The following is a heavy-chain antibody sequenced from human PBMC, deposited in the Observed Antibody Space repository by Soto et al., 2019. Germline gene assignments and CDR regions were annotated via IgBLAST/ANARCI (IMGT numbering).Heavy chain of an antibody. J-gene: IGHJ3*02. CDR1: GFSFSTSGVG. Sequence: QITLKESGPTLVKPTQTLTLTCSFSGFSFSTSGVGVGWIRQPPGKAVEWLALIYWDDDKRYSPSLKSRLTITKDTSENQIVLTMTNMDPVDTATYYCARRITIFGLLSIHDAFDIWGQGTMVTVSS. CDR2: IYWDDDK. CDR3: ARRITIFGLLSIHDAFDI. V-gene: IGHV2-5*02. D-gene: IGHD3-3*01.